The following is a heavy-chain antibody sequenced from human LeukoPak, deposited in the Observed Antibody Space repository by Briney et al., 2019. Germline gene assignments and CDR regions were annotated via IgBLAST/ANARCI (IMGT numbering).Heavy chain of an antibody. D-gene: IGHD3-10*01. Sequence: SGGSLRLSCAASEFTFSSYGMHWVRQAPGKGLEWVANIKQDGSEKYYVDSVKGRFTISRDNAKNSLYLQMNSLRAEDTAVYYCARDGSITYGSGIFYYYYYMDVWGKGTTVTVSS. CDR2: IKQDGSEK. J-gene: IGHJ6*03. V-gene: IGHV3-7*01. CDR3: ARDGSITYGSGIFYYYYYMDV. CDR1: EFTFSSYG.